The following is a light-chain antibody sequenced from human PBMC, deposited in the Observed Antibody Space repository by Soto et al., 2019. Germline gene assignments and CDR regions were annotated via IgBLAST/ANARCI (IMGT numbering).Light chain of an antibody. J-gene: IGKJ1*01. V-gene: IGKV3-11*01. CDR1: ENGGTF. CDR3: QQHSHWPPWT. CDR2: GAS. Sequence: EFVLTQSPATLAFSPGERASLSCRASENGGTFVDVYQQKPGQAPRLLIYGASNRATGIPARFSGSGSGTDFTHNIRDLETEDFAIYYCQQHSHWPPWTFGQGTKVDI.